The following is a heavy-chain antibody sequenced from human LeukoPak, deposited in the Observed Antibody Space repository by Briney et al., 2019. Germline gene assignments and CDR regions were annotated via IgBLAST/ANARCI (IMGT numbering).Heavy chain of an antibody. CDR2: ISSSSSTI. J-gene: IGHJ2*01. Sequence: PGGSLRLSCAASGFTFSSYSMNWVRQAPGKGLEWVSYISSSSSTIYYADSVKGRFTISRDNAKNSLYLQMNSLRAEDTAVYYCARRSYYYDSSGYRDYWYFYLWGRGTLVTVSS. D-gene: IGHD3-22*01. V-gene: IGHV3-48*01. CDR1: GFTFSSYS. CDR3: ARRSYYYDSSGYRDYWYFYL.